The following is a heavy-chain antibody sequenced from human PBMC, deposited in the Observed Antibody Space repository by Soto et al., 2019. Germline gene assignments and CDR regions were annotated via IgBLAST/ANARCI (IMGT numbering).Heavy chain of an antibody. CDR3: ARAFFYQGSDSRGYSFDAFDF. D-gene: IGHD3-22*01. CDR1: GYTFTNYG. J-gene: IGHJ3*01. Sequence: GASVKVSCKASGYTFTNYGITWVRQAPGQGLEWMGWISAYNGNTNYARKLQGRVTMTTETSTSTAYMELRSLRSDDTAVYYCARAFFYQGSDSRGYSFDAFDFWGPGTLVTVSS. CDR2: ISAYNGNT. V-gene: IGHV1-18*01.